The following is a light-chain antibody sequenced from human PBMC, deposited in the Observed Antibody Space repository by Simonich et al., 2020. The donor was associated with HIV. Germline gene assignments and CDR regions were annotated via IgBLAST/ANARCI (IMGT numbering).Light chain of an antibody. CDR3: QQYYGPPLT. CDR1: QSVLYSSNNKNY. CDR2: WAS. J-gene: IGKJ4*01. Sequence: DIVMTQSPDSLAVSLGERATINCKSSQSVLYSSNNKNYLAWYQQKPGQPPKLLIYWASTRESGVPDRCSGSGSGTDFALTISSLQAEDVAVYYCQQYYGPPLTFGGGTKVEIK. V-gene: IGKV4-1*01.